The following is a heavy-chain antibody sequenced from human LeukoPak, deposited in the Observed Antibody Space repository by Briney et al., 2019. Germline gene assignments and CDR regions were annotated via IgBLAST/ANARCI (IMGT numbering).Heavy chain of an antibody. V-gene: IGHV4-59*12. Sequence: SETLSLTCTVSGGSISSYYWGWIRQPPGKGLEWIGYIYYSGSTNYNLSLKSRVTISVDTSKNQFSLKLSSVTAADTAVYYCARDMRDAFDIWGQGTMVTVSS. J-gene: IGHJ3*02. CDR2: IYYSGST. D-gene: IGHD3-16*01. CDR3: ARDMRDAFDI. CDR1: GGSISSYY.